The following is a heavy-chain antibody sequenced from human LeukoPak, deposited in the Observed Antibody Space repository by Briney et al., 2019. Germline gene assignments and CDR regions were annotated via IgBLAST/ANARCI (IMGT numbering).Heavy chain of an antibody. V-gene: IGHV4-59*08. CDR2: IYYSGST. J-gene: IGHJ4*02. D-gene: IGHD2-2*01. CDR1: GGSISSYY. Sequence: SETLSLTCTVSGGSISSYYWSWIRQPPGKGLEWIGYIYYSGSTNYNPSLKSRVTISVDTSKNQFSLKLSSVTAADTAVYYCAAHGGVVLPAALCYWGQGTLVTVSS. CDR3: AAHGGVVLPAALCY.